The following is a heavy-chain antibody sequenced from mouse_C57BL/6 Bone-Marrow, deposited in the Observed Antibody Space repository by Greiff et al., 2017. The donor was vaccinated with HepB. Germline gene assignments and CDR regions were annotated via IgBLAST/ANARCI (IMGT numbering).Heavy chain of an antibody. V-gene: IGHV1-52*01. CDR1: GYTFTSYW. J-gene: IGHJ2*01. CDR2: IDPSDSET. D-gene: IGHD1-3*01. CDR3: ASGAHYYFDY. Sequence: VQLRQPGAELVRPGSSVKLSCKASGYTFTSYWMHWVKQRPIQGLEWIGNIDPSDSETHYNQKFKDKATLTVDKSSSTAYMQLSSLTSEDSAVYYCASGAHYYFDYWGQGTTLTVSS.